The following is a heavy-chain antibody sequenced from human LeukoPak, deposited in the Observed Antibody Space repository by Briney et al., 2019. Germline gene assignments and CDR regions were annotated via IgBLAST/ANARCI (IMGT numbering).Heavy chain of an antibody. CDR1: GGSISSGSYY. V-gene: IGHV4-61*02. D-gene: IGHD6-13*01. CDR3: ARAYSSSWSNGFHI. Sequence: PSETLSLTCTVSGGSISSGSYYWSWIRQPAGKGLEWIGRIYTSGSTNYNPSLKSRVTISVDRSKNQFSLNLSSVTAADTAVYYCARAYSSSWSNGFHIWGQGTMVTVSS. J-gene: IGHJ3*02. CDR2: IYTSGST.